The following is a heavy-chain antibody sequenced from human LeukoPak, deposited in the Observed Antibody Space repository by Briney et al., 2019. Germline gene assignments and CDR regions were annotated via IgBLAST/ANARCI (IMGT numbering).Heavy chain of an antibody. CDR2: ISGSGGST. V-gene: IGHV3-23*01. J-gene: IGHJ5*02. Sequence: PGGSLRLSCAASGFTFSNFWMSWVRQAPGKGLEWVSAISGSGGSTYYADSVKGRFTISRDNSKNTLYLQMNSLRAEDTAVYYCAKDERYCSSTSCYDWFDPWGQGTLVTVSS. CDR3: AKDERYCSSTSCYDWFDP. D-gene: IGHD2-2*01. CDR1: GFTFSNFW.